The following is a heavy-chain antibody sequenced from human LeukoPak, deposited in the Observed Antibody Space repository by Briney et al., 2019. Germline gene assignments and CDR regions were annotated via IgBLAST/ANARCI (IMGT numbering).Heavy chain of an antibody. V-gene: IGHV4-39*07. CDR3: ARDIRFLDGMDV. D-gene: IGHD3-3*01. CDR2: IYYSGST. J-gene: IGHJ6*02. CDR1: GGSISSSSYY. Sequence: PSETLSLTCTVSGGSISSSSYYWGWIRQPPGKGLEWIGSIYYSGSTNYNPSLKSRVTISVDTSKNQFSLKLSSVTAADTAVYYCARDIRFLDGMDVWGQGTTVTVSS.